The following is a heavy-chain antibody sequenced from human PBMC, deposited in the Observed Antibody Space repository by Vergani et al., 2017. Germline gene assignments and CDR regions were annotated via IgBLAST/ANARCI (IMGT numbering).Heavy chain of an antibody. V-gene: IGHV4-4*07. D-gene: IGHD6-25*01. CDR1: GGSISSYY. J-gene: IGHJ2*01. CDR3: ARAGYSSEATRPENWYFDL. CDR2: IYTSGST. Sequence: QVQLQESGPGLVKPSETLSLTCTVSGGSISSYYWSWIRQPAGKGLEWIGRIYTSGSTNYNPSLKSRVTMSVDTSKHQFSLKLSSVTAADTAVYYCARAGYSSEATRPENWYFDLWGRGTLVTVSS.